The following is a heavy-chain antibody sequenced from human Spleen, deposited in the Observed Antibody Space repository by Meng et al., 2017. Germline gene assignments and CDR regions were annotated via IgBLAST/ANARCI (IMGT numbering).Heavy chain of an antibody. V-gene: IGHV3-23*01. J-gene: IGHJ6*02. CDR2: IGGSGAYTGSGGST. D-gene: IGHD4-17*01. Sequence: GGSLRLSCAASGFTFSSYAMSWVRQAPGKGLEWVSTIGGSGAYTGSGGSTYYADSVKGRFTISRDNAKNSLYLQMNSLRAGDTGLYYCARDWYRDNYYYGMDVWGQGTTVTVSS. CDR3: ARDWYRDNYYYGMDV. CDR1: GFTFSSYA.